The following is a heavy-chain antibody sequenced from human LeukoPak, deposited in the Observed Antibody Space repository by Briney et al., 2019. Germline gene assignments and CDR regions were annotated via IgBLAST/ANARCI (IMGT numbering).Heavy chain of an antibody. CDR2: IIPIFGTA. CDR1: GGTFSSYA. CDR3: ARAGKTVTTLDYYYYYMDV. Sequence: ASVKVSCKASGGTFSSYAISWVRQAPGQGLEWMGGIIPIFGTANYAQKFQGRVTITADKSTSTAYMELSSLRSEDTAVYYCARAGKTVTTLDYYYYYMDVWGKGTTVTVSS. V-gene: IGHV1-69*06. D-gene: IGHD4-17*01. J-gene: IGHJ6*03.